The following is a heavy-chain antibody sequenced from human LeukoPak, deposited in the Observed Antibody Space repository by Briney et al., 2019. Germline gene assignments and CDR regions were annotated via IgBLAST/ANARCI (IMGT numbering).Heavy chain of an antibody. J-gene: IGHJ4*02. Sequence: SQTLSLTCTVSGASLSSGGHYWNWIRQHPVKGLEWIGYIHFSGSTYYNPSLQSRVTISVDTSKSQFTLNLSSVTAADTAVYYCARDGESGFSYLFDNWGQGTPVTVSS. D-gene: IGHD5-12*01. CDR2: IHFSGST. V-gene: IGHV4-31*03. CDR1: GASLSSGGHY. CDR3: ARDGESGFSYLFDN.